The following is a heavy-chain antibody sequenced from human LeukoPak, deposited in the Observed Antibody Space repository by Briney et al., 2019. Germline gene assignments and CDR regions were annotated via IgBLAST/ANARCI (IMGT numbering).Heavy chain of an antibody. CDR3: ASGNYYGSGSYFLL. D-gene: IGHD3-10*01. J-gene: IGHJ4*02. V-gene: IGHV4-34*01. CDR2: INHSGST. CDR1: GGSFSGYY. Sequence: SETLSLTCAVYGGSFSGYYWSWIRQPPGKGLEWIGEINHSGSTNYNPSLKSRVTISVDTSKNQFSLKLSSVTAADTAVYYCASGNYYGSGSYFLLWGQGTLVTVSS.